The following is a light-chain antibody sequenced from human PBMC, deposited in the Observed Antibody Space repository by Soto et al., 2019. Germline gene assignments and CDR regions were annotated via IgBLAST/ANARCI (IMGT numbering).Light chain of an antibody. CDR1: SSNIGAGYD. J-gene: IGLJ3*02. CDR2: GNS. CDR3: QSYDSSLSGWV. V-gene: IGLV1-40*01. Sequence: QSVLTQPPSGSWAPGQRGTISFTWSSSNIGAGYDLHWYQQLPRTAPKLLSYGNSNRPSGVPDRLSGSKSGTSASLAITGLRAEDEADYYCQSYDSSLSGWVFGGGTQLTAL.